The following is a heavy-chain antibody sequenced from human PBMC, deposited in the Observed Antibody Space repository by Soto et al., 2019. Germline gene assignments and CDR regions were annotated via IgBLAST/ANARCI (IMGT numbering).Heavy chain of an antibody. Sequence: ALRLSCAASGFTFSSYGMHWVRQAPGKGLEWVADISYDGSNKYYADSVKGRFTISRDNSKNTLYLQMNSLRAEDTAVYYCAKFHPTDIVVVPAALTFDYWGQGTLVTVSS. CDR2: ISYDGSNK. CDR3: AKFHPTDIVVVPAALTFDY. D-gene: IGHD2-2*01. CDR1: GFTFSSYG. V-gene: IGHV3-30*18. J-gene: IGHJ4*02.